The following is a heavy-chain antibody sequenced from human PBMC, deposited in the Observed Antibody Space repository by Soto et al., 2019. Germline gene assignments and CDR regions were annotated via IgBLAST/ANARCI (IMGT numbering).Heavy chain of an antibody. V-gene: IGHV4-34*01. CDR1: GCSFINYY. D-gene: IGHD3-10*01. J-gene: IGHJ5*02. CDR2: VNHSGEA. Sequence: PSETXSLTCCICGCSFINYYCSLLRQPPGKGLEWIGEVNHSGEATYNPSLQSRITISLDTSNNQFSLKMTSVTAADTAMYFCTGEERFPRSSLEPWGQGTQVTV. CDR3: TGEERFPRSSLEP.